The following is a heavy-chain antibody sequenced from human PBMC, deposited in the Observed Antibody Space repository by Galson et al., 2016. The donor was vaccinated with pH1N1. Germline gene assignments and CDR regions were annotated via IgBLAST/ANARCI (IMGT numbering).Heavy chain of an antibody. CDR2: INPNRGDS. Sequence: SVKVSCKASGYTFTSFYIHWVRQAPGQGLEWMGRINPNRGDSNFAQKFQGGVAMTSDTSISTAYMELSSLRSDDTAFYYCAKASDLSAYDLDYFDYWGQGTPVTVSS. CDR3: AKASDLSAYDLDYFDY. J-gene: IGHJ4*02. V-gene: IGHV1-2*06. D-gene: IGHD5-12*01. CDR1: GYTFTSFY.